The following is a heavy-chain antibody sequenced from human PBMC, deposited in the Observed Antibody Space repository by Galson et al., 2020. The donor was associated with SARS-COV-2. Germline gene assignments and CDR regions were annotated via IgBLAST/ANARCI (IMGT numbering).Heavy chain of an antibody. D-gene: IGHD3-22*01. J-gene: IGHJ6*03. CDR1: GFTFSSYA. CDR2: ISGSGGST. Sequence: GGSLRLSCAASGFTFSSYAMSWVRQAPGKGLEWVSAISGSGGSTYYADSVKGRFTISRDNSKNTLYLQMNSLRAEDTAVYYCAKEGYYYDSSGYYGVDYYYYYYMDVWGKGTTVTVSS. CDR3: AKEGYYYDSSGYYGVDYYYYYYMDV. V-gene: IGHV3-23*01.